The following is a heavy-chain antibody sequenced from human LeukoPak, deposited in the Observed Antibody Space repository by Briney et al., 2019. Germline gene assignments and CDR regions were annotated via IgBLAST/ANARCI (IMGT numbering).Heavy chain of an antibody. D-gene: IGHD4-17*01. J-gene: IGHJ3*02. V-gene: IGHV1-3*01. CDR1: GYTFTSYA. Sequence: ASVKVSCKASGYTFTSYAMHWVRQAPGQRLEWMGWINAGNGNTKYSQKFQGRVTITRDTSASTAYMELSSLRSEDTAVYYCARRNGDYDAFDIWGQGTMVTVSS. CDR2: INAGNGNT. CDR3: ARRNGDYDAFDI.